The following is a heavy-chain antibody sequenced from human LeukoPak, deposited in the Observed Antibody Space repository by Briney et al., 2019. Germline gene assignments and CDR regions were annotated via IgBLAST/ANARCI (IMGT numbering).Heavy chain of an antibody. CDR3: ARVEDDYGDYYYGMDV. CDR1: GFTFSSYE. V-gene: IGHV3-48*03. D-gene: IGHD4-17*01. Sequence: GGSLRLSCAASGFTFSSYEMIWVRPAPGKGLEWVSYISNSDSTVHYADSVKGRFTISRDNAQNSLYLQMSSLRAEDTAVYYCARVEDDYGDYYYGMDVWGQGTTVTVSS. J-gene: IGHJ6*02. CDR2: ISNSDSTV.